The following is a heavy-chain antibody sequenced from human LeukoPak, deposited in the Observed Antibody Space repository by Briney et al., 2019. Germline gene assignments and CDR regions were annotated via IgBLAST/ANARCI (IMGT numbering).Heavy chain of an antibody. CDR3: VRVRSSSWYFDL. CDR2: LFGSGRT. V-gene: IGHV3-66*02. Sequence: GGSLRLSCAASGFTVGSNYMNWVRQAPGKGLEWVPILFGSGRTYYADSVKGRFTISRDNSKNTLFLQMNNMRTEDTAIYYCVRVRSSSWYFDLWGQGTLVTVSS. CDR1: GFTVGSNY. J-gene: IGHJ4*02. D-gene: IGHD6-13*01.